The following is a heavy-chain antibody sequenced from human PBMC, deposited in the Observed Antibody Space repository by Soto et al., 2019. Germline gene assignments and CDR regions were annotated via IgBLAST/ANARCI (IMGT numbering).Heavy chain of an antibody. CDR1: GFTFSSYA. CDR2: ISYDGSNK. CDR3: VRDPKVELFSHLTVPYYYGMDV. Sequence: QVQLVESGGGVVQPGRSLRLSCAASGFTFSSYAMHWVRQAPGKGLEWVAVISYDGSNKYYADSVKGRFTISRDNSKNTLDLKMNSLRDEETAGYYCVRDPKVELFSHLTVPYYYGMDVWGQGTTVTVSS. J-gene: IGHJ6*02. V-gene: IGHV3-30-3*01. D-gene: IGHD1-7*01.